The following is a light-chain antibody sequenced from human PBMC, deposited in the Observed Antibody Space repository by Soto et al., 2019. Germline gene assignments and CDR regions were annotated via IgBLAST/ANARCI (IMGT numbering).Light chain of an antibody. CDR3: SSYTNTNTPYV. Sequence: QSVLTQPASVSGSPGQSITISCTGTSSDVGGYTYVSWYQQNPGKAPKLMIYEVSNRPSGVSIRFSGSKSGNTASLTISGLQAEDEADYYCSSYTNTNTPYVFGTGTKLTVL. CDR2: EVS. J-gene: IGLJ1*01. CDR1: SSDVGGYTY. V-gene: IGLV2-14*01.